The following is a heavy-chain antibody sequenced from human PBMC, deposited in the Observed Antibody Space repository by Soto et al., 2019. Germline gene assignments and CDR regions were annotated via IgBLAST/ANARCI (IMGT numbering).Heavy chain of an antibody. Sequence: EVQLLESGGGLVQPGGSLRLSCAASGFTFSSYAMSWVRQAPGKGLEWVSAISGSGGSTYYADSVKGRFTISRDNSKNTLYLQMNSLRAEDTAVYYCAKKGGVAATQYYYYYYMDVWGKGTTVTVSS. V-gene: IGHV3-23*01. CDR3: AKKGGVAATQYYYYYYMDV. CDR1: GFTFSSYA. D-gene: IGHD2-15*01. J-gene: IGHJ6*03. CDR2: ISGSGGST.